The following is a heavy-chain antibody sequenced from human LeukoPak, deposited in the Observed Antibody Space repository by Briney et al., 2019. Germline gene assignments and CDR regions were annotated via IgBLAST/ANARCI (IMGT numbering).Heavy chain of an antibody. CDR3: AGGDFWSGYLFDP. D-gene: IGHD3-3*01. V-gene: IGHV4-39*07. CDR2: IYYSGST. Sequence: SETLSLTCTVSGGSISSSSYYWGWIRQPPGKGLEWIGSIYYSGSTYYNPSLKSRVTISVDTSKNQSSLKLSSVTAADTAVYYCAGGDFWSGYLFDPWGQGTLVTVSP. CDR1: GGSISSSSYY. J-gene: IGHJ5*02.